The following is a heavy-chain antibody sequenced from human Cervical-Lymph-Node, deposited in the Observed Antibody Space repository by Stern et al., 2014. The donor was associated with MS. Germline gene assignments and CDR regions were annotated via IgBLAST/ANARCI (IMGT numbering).Heavy chain of an antibody. CDR3: ARERTGYYIHY. V-gene: IGHV3-30-3*01. J-gene: IGHJ4*02. D-gene: IGHD3-9*01. Sequence: HVQLVESGGGVVQPGRSLRLACAASGFRLNNYAMHWVRQAPGKGLEGVAFISYEGSAEYYADSVKGRFSISRDRSKSTLYLQMNTLRVEDTAVYYCARERTGYYIHYWGQGTLVTVSS. CDR1: GFRLNNYA. CDR2: ISYEGSAE.